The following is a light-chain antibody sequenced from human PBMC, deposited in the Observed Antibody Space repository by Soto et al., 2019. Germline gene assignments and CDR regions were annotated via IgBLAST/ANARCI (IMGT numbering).Light chain of an antibody. V-gene: IGKV1-5*03. J-gene: IGKJ1*01. CDR3: QQYNSYSPWT. CDR1: QSINSW. CDR2: KAS. Sequence: DIQMTQSPSTLSASVRDRVTITCRASQSINSWLAWYQQKPGKAPKLLIYKASSLESGVPSRFSGSGSGTEFTLTISCLQPDDFATYYCQQYNSYSPWTFGQGTKVDIK.